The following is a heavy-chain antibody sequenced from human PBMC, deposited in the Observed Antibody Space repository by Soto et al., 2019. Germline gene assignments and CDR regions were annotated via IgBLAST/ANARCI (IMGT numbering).Heavy chain of an antibody. CDR3: ATDPDGDYYYGMDV. CDR2: FDPEDGET. D-gene: IGHD4-17*01. V-gene: IGHV1-24*01. CDR1: GYTLTELS. Sequence: ASVKVSCKVSGYTLTELSMHWVRQAPGKGLEWMGGFDPEDGETIYAQKFQGRVTMTEDTSTDTAYMELSSLRSEDTAVYYCATDPDGDYYYGMDVWGQGTTVTVSS. J-gene: IGHJ6*02.